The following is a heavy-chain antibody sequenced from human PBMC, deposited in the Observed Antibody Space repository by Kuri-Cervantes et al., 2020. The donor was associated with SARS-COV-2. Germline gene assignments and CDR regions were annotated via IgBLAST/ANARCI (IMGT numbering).Heavy chain of an antibody. Sequence: ASVKVSCKVSGHTLTELPMHWVRQAPGKGLEWMGSFDPQSDEKIYAQKFEGRVTMTEDTSTDTAYPELSSLRSEDTAVYYCATESISVIVIYAFYFWGQGTLVTVSS. J-gene: IGHJ3*01. CDR1: GHTLTELP. CDR2: FDPQSDEK. D-gene: IGHD3-22*01. V-gene: IGHV1-24*01. CDR3: ATESISVIVIYAFYF.